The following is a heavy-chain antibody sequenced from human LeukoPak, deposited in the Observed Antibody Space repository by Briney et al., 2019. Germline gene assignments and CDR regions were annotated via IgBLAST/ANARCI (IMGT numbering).Heavy chain of an antibody. CDR3: ARDDQTGYYFDY. CDR2: IKQDGSEK. J-gene: IGHJ4*02. D-gene: IGHD7-27*01. Sequence: GGSLRLSCATSGFTFSLYWMNWVRQAPGKGLEWVANIKQDGSEKYYVDSVKGRFTISRDNAKNSLYLQMNSLRAEDTAVYYCARDDQTGYYFDYWGQGTLVTVSS. CDR1: GFTFSLYW. V-gene: IGHV3-7*01.